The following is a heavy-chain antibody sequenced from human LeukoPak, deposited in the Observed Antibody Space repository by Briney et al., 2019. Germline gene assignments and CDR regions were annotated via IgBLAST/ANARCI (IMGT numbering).Heavy chain of an antibody. CDR1: GFTFSSYA. CDR3: ARAIAAAGLDY. J-gene: IGHJ4*02. CDR2: ISGSGGST. Sequence: PGGSLRLSCAASGFTFSSYAMTWVRRAPGKGLEWVSAISGSGGSTYYADSVKGRFTISRDNSKNTLYLQMNSLRAEDTAVYYCARAIAAAGLDYWGQGTLVTVSS. V-gene: IGHV3-23*01. D-gene: IGHD6-13*01.